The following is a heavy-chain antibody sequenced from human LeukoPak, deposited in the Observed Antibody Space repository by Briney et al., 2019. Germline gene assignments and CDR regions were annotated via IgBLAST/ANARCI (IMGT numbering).Heavy chain of an antibody. CDR3: AREEGGYYDSSGYYFHY. Sequence: GGSLRLSCAASGFTFSSYSMNWVRQAPGKGLEWVSSISSSSSCIYYADSVKGRFTISRDNAKNSLYLQMNSLRAEDTAVYYCAREEGGYYDSSGYYFHYWGQGTLVTVSS. CDR1: GFTFSSYS. D-gene: IGHD3-22*01. V-gene: IGHV3-21*01. J-gene: IGHJ4*02. CDR2: ISSSSSCI.